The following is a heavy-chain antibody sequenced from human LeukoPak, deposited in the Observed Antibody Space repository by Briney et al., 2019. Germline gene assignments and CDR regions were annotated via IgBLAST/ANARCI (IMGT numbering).Heavy chain of an antibody. J-gene: IGHJ4*02. V-gene: IGHV1-2*02. D-gene: IGHD6-19*01. CDR2: INPNSGGT. CDR1: GYTFTGYY. CDR3: ARDSSGRQVSYYFDY. Sequence: GASVKVSCKASGYTFTGYYMHWVRQAPGQGLEWMGWINPNSGGTNYAQKFQGRVTMTRDTSISTAYMELSRLRSDDTAVYYCARDSSGRQVSYYFDYWGRGTLVTVSS.